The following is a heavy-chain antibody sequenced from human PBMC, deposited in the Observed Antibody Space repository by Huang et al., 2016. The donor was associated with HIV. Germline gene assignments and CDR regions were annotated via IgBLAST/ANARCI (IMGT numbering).Heavy chain of an antibody. V-gene: IGHV5-51*01. J-gene: IGHJ3*02. Sequence: EVQLVQSGAEVKKPGESLKISCKGSGYSFTSYWIGWVRQMPGKGLEWMGIIYPGYSDTRYSPSFQGQVTISADKSISTADLQWSSLKASDTAMYYCAKVWFREFDAFDIWGQGTMVTVSS. CDR2: IYPGYSDT. CDR1: GYSFTSYW. CDR3: AKVWFREFDAFDI. D-gene: IGHD3-10*01.